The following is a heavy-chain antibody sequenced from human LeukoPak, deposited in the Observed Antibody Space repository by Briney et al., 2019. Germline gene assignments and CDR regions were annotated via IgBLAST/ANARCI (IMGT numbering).Heavy chain of an antibody. J-gene: IGHJ4*02. CDR2: ININTGNP. Sequence: ASVKVSCKASGYTFTSYAVNWVRQAPGQGLEWMGWININTGNPTYAQGFTGRFVFSLDTSVSTAYLQISSLKAEDTAVYYCARGLSRSGGSCYDYWGQGTLVTVSS. V-gene: IGHV7-4-1*02. CDR3: ARGLSRSGGSCYDY. CDR1: GYTFTSYA. D-gene: IGHD2-15*01.